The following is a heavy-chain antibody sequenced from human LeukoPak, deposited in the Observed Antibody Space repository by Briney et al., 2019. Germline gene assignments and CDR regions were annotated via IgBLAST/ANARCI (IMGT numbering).Heavy chain of an antibody. CDR1: GFTFSSYA. D-gene: IGHD2-2*01. J-gene: IGHJ6*02. V-gene: IGHV3-66*01. CDR3: ARTGGYCSSTSCPENYYYGMDV. Sequence: PGGSLRLSCAASGFTFSSYAMSWVRQAPGKGLEWVSVIYSGGSTYYADSVRGRFTISRDNSKNTLYLQMNSLRAEDTAVYYCARTGGYCSSTSCPENYYYGMDVWGQGTTVTVSS. CDR2: IYSGGST.